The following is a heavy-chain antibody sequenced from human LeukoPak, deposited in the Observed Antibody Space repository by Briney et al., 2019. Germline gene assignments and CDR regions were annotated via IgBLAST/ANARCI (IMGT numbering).Heavy chain of an antibody. Sequence: GGSLRLSCAASGFTFSSYWMHWVRQAPGKGLVWVSRINSDGSSTSYADSVKGRFTISRGNAKNTLYLQMNSLRAEDTAVYYCARERDYSNYGTLAFDIWGQGTMVTVSS. D-gene: IGHD4-11*01. V-gene: IGHV3-74*01. J-gene: IGHJ3*02. CDR3: ARERDYSNYGTLAFDI. CDR1: GFTFSSYW. CDR2: INSDGSST.